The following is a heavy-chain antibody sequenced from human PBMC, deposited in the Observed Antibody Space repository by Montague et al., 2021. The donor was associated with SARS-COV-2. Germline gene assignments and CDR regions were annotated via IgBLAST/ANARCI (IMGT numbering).Heavy chain of an antibody. CDR2: FYYSGPT. V-gene: IGHV4-39*01. CDR3: ARGPKMYGELADY. Sequence: SETLSLTCTVTDGSLRCTLARSGRIPPRPGTGLDCIANFYYSGPTYYYPYPKSRVTISVDTSNNQFSLKLSSVTAADTAVYYCARGPKMYGELADYWGQGTLLSLSS. D-gene: IGHD4-17*01. J-gene: IGHJ4*02. CDR1: DGSLRCTLAR.